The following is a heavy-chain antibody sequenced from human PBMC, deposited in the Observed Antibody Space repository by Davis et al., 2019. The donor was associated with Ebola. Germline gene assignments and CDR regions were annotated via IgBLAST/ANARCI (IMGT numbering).Heavy chain of an antibody. J-gene: IGHJ4*02. CDR1: GFTFSSYA. CDR2: ISGSGGST. D-gene: IGHD3-10*01. Sequence: PGGSLRLSCAASGFTFSSYAMSWVRQAPGKGLEWVSAISGSGGSTYYADSVEGRFTISRDNSKNTLYLEMNSLRVEDTAVYYCAKDPLAYGSGSYYVDNWGQGTLVTVSS. V-gene: IGHV3-23*01. CDR3: AKDPLAYGSGSYYVDN.